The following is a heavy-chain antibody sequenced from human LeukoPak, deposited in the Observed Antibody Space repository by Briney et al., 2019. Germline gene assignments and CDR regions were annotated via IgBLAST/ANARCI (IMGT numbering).Heavy chain of an antibody. Sequence: GGSLRLSCAASGFAFSKYWMLWVRQAPGKGLESVSRINTDGTVTTYADSVKGRFTVSRDNADNTMFLRMNSVRDEDTAVYYCATKQWLAPPPDSWGQGTPVTVSS. V-gene: IGHV3-74*01. J-gene: IGHJ4*02. D-gene: IGHD6-19*01. CDR2: INTDGTVT. CDR3: ATKQWLAPPPDS. CDR1: GFAFSKYW.